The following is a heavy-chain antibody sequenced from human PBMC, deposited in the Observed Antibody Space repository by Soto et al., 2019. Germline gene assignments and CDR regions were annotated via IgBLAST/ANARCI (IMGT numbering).Heavy chain of an antibody. Sequence: PGGSLRLSCAASGFSFSSYWMSWVRQAPGKGLQWVANIKQDGSQKYYVDSVKGRFTIYRDNAKNSLYLQMNSLRAEDTAVYYCARYRSLDPWGQGILVTVSS. V-gene: IGHV3-7*03. D-gene: IGHD3-16*02. CDR2: IKQDGSQK. CDR3: ARYRSLDP. J-gene: IGHJ5*02. CDR1: GFSFSSYW.